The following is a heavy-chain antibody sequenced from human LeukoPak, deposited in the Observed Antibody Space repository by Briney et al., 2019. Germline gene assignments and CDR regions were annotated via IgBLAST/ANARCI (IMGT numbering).Heavy chain of an antibody. J-gene: IGHJ6*03. CDR3: ARAVVVRNRRYYYYYYMDV. CDR2: IHYSGST. D-gene: IGHD2-15*01. Sequence: PSETLSLTCTVSGGSISSYYWSWIRQPPGKGLEWIGYIHYSGSTNYNPSLKSRVTISVDTSKNQFSLKLSSVTAADTAVYYCARAVVVRNRRYYYYYYMDVWGKGTTVTVSS. V-gene: IGHV4-59*12. CDR1: GGSISSYY.